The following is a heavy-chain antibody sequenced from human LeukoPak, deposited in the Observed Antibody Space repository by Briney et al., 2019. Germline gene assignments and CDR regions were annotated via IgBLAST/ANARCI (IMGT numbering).Heavy chain of an antibody. CDR3: ARFPNTAMVMGLEYYYYGMDV. CDR2: INPSGGST. J-gene: IGHJ6*02. Sequence: ASVKVSCKASGYTFTSYYMHWVRQAPGQGLEWMGIINPSGGSTSYAQKFQGRVTMTRDTSTSTVYMELSSLRSEDTAVYYCARFPNTAMVMGLEYYYYGMDVWGQGTTVTVSS. CDR1: GYTFTSYY. V-gene: IGHV1-46*01. D-gene: IGHD5-18*01.